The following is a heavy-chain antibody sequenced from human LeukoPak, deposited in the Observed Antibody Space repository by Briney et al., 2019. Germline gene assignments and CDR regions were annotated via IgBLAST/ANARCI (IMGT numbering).Heavy chain of an antibody. Sequence: PSETLSLTCTVSGGSISSYYWSWIRQPPGKGLEWIGYIYYSGSTNYNPSLKSRVTISVDTSKNQFSLKLSSVTAADTAVYYCARRGIAAAGTHYYYGMDVWGQGTTVTVSS. CDR1: GGSISSYY. D-gene: IGHD6-13*01. CDR2: IYYSGST. V-gene: IGHV4-59*08. CDR3: ARRGIAAAGTHYYYGMDV. J-gene: IGHJ6*02.